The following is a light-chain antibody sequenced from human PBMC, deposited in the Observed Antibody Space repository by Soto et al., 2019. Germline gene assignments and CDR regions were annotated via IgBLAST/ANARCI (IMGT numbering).Light chain of an antibody. Sequence: DIHMTESPSTLSASVLYRVSITCLASQSISNYLNWYQQKPGKAPKLLIYDASNLETGVPSRFSGSGSGTDFTFTISSLQPEDIATYYCQQYDNLPYTFGQGTKVDIK. V-gene: IGKV1-33*01. CDR3: QQYDNLPYT. J-gene: IGKJ2*01. CDR2: DAS. CDR1: QSISNY.